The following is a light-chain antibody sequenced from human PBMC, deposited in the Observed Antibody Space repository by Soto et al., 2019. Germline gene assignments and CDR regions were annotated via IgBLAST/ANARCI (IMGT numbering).Light chain of an antibody. Sequence: EIVWTQSPGTLSLSPGDRGTLSCRASQSVSSRFLAWYQQKPGQAPRLLIYDASTTATGIPDRISGTGSGTDVTLTISRLEPEDCAVYCCQQYGSWPITFGQGTRLEIK. CDR3: QQYGSWPIT. V-gene: IGKV3-20*01. CDR1: QSVSSRF. CDR2: DAS. J-gene: IGKJ5*01.